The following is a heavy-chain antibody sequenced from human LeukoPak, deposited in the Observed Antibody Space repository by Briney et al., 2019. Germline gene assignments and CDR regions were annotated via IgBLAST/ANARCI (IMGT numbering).Heavy chain of an antibody. V-gene: IGHV1-69*04. CDR3: SRHYYGSLTEAFDI. D-gene: IGHD3-10*01. J-gene: IGHJ3*02. Sequence: GASVKVSCKASGGTFTSYALSWVRLAPGQGLEWMGRIIPILGIPNYAQKFQGRVTITADKSTNTAYMVLSSLRSEDTAVYYCSRHYYGSLTEAFDIWGQGTMVTVSS. CDR2: IIPILGIP. CDR1: GGTFTSYA.